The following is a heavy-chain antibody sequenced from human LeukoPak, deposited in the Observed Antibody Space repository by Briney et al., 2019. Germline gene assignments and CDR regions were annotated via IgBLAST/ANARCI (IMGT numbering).Heavy chain of an antibody. D-gene: IGHD4-17*01. J-gene: IGHJ4*02. CDR2: ISGSGGST. V-gene: IGHV3-23*01. CDR3: AKAGSTVTGPNFDY. CDR1: GFTFSSYG. Sequence: GGSLRLSCAASGFTFSSYGMSWVRQAPGKGLEWVSAISGSGGSTYYADSVKGRLTISRDNSKNTLYLQMNSLRAEDTAVYYCAKAGSTVTGPNFDYWGQGPLVTVSS.